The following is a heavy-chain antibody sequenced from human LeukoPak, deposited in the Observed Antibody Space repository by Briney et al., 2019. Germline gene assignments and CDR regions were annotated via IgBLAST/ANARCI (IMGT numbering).Heavy chain of an antibody. Sequence: SETLSLTCAVCGGSFSGYYWSWIRQPPGKGLEWIGYIYYSGSTNYNPSLKSRVTISVDTSKNQFSLKLSSVTAADTAVYYCASYDILTGYYVNWGQGTLVTVSS. CDR1: GGSFSGYY. V-gene: IGHV4-59*08. J-gene: IGHJ4*02. CDR2: IYYSGST. D-gene: IGHD3-9*01. CDR3: ASYDILTGYYVN.